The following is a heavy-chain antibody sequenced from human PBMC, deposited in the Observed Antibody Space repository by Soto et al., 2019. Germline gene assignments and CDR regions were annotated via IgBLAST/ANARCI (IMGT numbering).Heavy chain of an antibody. CDR1: GFTFSDHY. D-gene: IGHD5-12*01. V-gene: IGHV3-72*01. CDR3: AVDIVGTGSY. CDR2: IRNKAGSYTT. J-gene: IGHJ4*01. Sequence: GGSLRLSCAVSGFTFSDHYMDWVRQAPGKGLEWVGRIRNKAGSYTTEYAASVKGRFTISRDDSKKSLYLEMNSLKSEDTAVYYCAVDIVGTGSYWGHGTLVTVSS.